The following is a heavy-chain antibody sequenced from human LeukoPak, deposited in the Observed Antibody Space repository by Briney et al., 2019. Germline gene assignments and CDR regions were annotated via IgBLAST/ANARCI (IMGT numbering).Heavy chain of an antibody. CDR3: ARVRYYGSGSYLDY. D-gene: IGHD3-10*01. J-gene: IGHJ4*02. CDR2: IYSDSST. V-gene: IGHV3-23*03. Sequence: PGGSLRLSCAASGFTFSSYAMSWVRQAPGKGLEWVSLIYSDSSTYYADSVKGRFTISRDKSKNTLYLQMNSLRAEDTAIYYCARVRYYGSGSYLDYWGQGTLVTVSS. CDR1: GFTFSSYA.